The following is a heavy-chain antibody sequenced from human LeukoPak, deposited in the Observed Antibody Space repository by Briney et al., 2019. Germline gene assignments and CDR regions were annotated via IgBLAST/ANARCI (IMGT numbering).Heavy chain of an antibody. CDR3: ARKYRSGGSCYSGFDY. Sequence: PSETLSLTCAVYGGSFSGYYWSWVRQPPGKGLEWIGEINLRGSTNYNPSLKSRVTISVDTSKNQFSLKLSSVTAADTAVYYCARKYRSGGSCYSGFDYWGQGTLVTVS. V-gene: IGHV4-34*01. CDR1: GGSFSGYY. D-gene: IGHD2-15*01. J-gene: IGHJ4*02. CDR2: INLRGST.